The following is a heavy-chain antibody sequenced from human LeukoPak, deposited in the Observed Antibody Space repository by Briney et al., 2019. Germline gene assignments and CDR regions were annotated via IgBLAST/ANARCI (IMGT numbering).Heavy chain of an antibody. CDR2: INPNSGGT. CDR1: GYTFTGYY. J-gene: IGHJ3*02. D-gene: IGHD2-15*01. CDR3: ARSITDIVGAFDI. V-gene: IGHV1-2*04. Sequence: GASVKVSCKASGYTFTGYYMHWVRQAPGQGLEWMGWINPNSGGTNYAQKFQGWVTMTRDTSISTAYMELSRLRSDDTAVYYCARSITDIVGAFDIWGQGTMVTVSS.